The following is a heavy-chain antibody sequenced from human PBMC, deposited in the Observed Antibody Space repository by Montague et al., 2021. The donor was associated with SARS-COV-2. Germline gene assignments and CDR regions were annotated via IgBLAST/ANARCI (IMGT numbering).Heavy chain of an antibody. V-gene: IGHV4-34*01. CDR2: NNYSGST. CDR3: ARDGSLRFEVLIGPRHYYYGMDV. CDR1: GGSFSGYY. Sequence: SETLSLTCAVYGGSFSGYYWTWIRQPPGKGLEWIGENNYSGSTNYNPSLKSRVTMSVDMSKNQFSLKLRSVTAADTAVYYCARDGSLRFEVLIGPRHYYYGMDVWGQGTTVTVSS. J-gene: IGHJ6*02. D-gene: IGHD3-9*01.